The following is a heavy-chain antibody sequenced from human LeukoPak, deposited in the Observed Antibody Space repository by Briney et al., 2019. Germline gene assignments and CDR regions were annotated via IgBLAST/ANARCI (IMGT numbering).Heavy chain of an antibody. J-gene: IGHJ4*02. CDR1: GFTFSNYA. D-gene: IGHD6-19*01. V-gene: IGHV3-21*01. CDR3: ARGGENSGFDY. Sequence: GGSLRLSCAASGFTFSNYAMSWVRQAPGKGLEWVSAISSLSNYIYYADSVKGRFTISRDNAKNSLYLQMNSLRAEDTALYYCARGGENSGFDYWGQGTLVIVSS. CDR2: ISSLSNYI.